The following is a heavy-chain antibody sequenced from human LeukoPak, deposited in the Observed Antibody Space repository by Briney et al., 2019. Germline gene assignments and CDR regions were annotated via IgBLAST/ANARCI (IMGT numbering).Heavy chain of an antibody. CDR3: ARRGDTGMVVITYFDY. V-gene: IGHV3-7*01. D-gene: IGHD3-22*01. J-gene: IGHJ4*02. CDR2: IKQDGSEK. Sequence: GGSLRLSCAASGFTFSSYWMSWVRQAPGKGLEWVANIKQDGSEKYYVDSVKGRFTISRDNAKNSLYLQMNSLRAEDTAVYYCARRGDTGMVVITYFDYWGQGTLVTVSS. CDR1: GFTFSSYW.